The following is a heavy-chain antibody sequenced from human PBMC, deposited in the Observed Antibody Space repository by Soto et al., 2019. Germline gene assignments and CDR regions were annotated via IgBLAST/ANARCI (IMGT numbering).Heavy chain of an antibody. CDR3: ARDGGCSGGSCYSIAFDI. D-gene: IGHD2-15*01. Sequence: HPGGSLRLSCAASGFPFSSYSMNWVRQAPGKGLEWVSYISSSSSTIYYADSVKGRFTISRDNAKNSLYLQMNSLRAEDTAVYYCARDGGCSGGSCYSIAFDIWGQGTMVTVSS. CDR1: GFPFSSYS. CDR2: ISSSSSTI. V-gene: IGHV3-48*01. J-gene: IGHJ3*02.